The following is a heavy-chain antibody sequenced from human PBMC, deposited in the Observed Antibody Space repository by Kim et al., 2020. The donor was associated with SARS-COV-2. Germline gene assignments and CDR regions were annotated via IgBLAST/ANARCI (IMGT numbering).Heavy chain of an antibody. CDR2: ISSSSSTI. D-gene: IGHD5-18*01. J-gene: IGHJ4*02. Sequence: GGSLRLSCAASGFTFSSYEMNWVRQAPGKGLEWVSYISSSSSTIYYADSVKGQFSISRDNAKNSLYLQMNSLRAEDTAVYYCARDSGYSYGYSRLDYWGQGTLVTVSS. CDR3: ARDSGYSYGYSRLDY. CDR1: GFTFSSYE. V-gene: IGHV3-48*03.